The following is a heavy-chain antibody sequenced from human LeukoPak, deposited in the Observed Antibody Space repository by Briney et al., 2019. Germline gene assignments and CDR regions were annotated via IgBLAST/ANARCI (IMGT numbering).Heavy chain of an antibody. CDR1: GYTFNSYD. CDR2: MNPNSGNT. CDR3: ARRADNYDSSCYQH. Sequence: ASVKVSCKASGYTFNSYDINWVRQAPGQGLEWMGWMNPNSGNTGYAQKFQGRVILTRDTSISTAYMELSSLRSEDTAVYYCARRADNYDSSCYQHWGQGTLVAVSS. V-gene: IGHV1-8*01. D-gene: IGHD3-22*01. J-gene: IGHJ4*02.